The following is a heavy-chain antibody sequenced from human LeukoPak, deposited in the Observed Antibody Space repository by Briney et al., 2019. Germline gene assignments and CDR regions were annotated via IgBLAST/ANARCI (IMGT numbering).Heavy chain of an antibody. CDR3: AKEKKGAAAGNYYYYYGMDV. CDR2: ISNSGNTI. V-gene: IGHV3-11*01. J-gene: IGHJ6*02. CDR1: GFIFSDYY. Sequence: GGSLRLSCAVSGFIFSDYYMTWIRQAPGKGLEWIAYISNSGNTIYYTDSVRGRFTISRENAKNSLYLQMNSLRAEDTALYYCAKEKKGAAAGNYYYYYGMDVWGQGTTVTVSS. D-gene: IGHD6-13*01.